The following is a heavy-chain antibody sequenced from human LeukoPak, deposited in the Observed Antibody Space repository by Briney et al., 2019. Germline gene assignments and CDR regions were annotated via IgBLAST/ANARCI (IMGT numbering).Heavy chain of an antibody. Sequence: GGSLRLSCAASGFTFSSYEMNWVRQPQGKGLEWVSYISSIGSTIYYADSVKGRFSISRDNATNSLYLQMNSIVAEDAAVYYCASSDSGWFDYWGQGTLVTVSS. V-gene: IGHV3-48*03. CDR2: ISSIGSTI. CDR1: GFTFSSYE. D-gene: IGHD6-19*01. J-gene: IGHJ4*02. CDR3: ASSDSGWFDY.